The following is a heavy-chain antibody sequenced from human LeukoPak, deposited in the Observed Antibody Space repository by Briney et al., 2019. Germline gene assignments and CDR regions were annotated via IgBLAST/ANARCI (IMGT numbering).Heavy chain of an antibody. CDR3: ARDPADY. V-gene: IGHV3-23*01. CDR2: ISDSGSNT. J-gene: IGHJ4*02. CDR1: GFTFSSYA. Sequence: PGGSLRLSCAASGFTFSSYAMSWVRQAPGKGLEWVSTISDSGSNTYYADSVKGRFTISRDNSKNTLYLRMNSLRAEDTAVYYCARDPADYWGQGTLVTVSS.